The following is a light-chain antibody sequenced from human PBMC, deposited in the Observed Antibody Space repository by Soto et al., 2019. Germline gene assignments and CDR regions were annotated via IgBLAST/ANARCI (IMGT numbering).Light chain of an antibody. CDR3: GTWDSGLSVVL. V-gene: IGLV1-51*01. Sequence: QAVVTQPPSISAAPGQTVTISCSGSSSNIGNNYVSWYQQLPGTAPKLLISDNDNRPSGIPDRFSGSKSGTSATLDITGLQTGDEADYYCGTWDSGLSVVLFGGGTKLTVL. J-gene: IGLJ2*01. CDR2: DND. CDR1: SSNIGNNY.